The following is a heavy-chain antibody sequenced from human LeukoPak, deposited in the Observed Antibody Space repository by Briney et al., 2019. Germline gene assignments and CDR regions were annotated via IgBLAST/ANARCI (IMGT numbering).Heavy chain of an antibody. J-gene: IGHJ3*02. CDR3: AREGCSSTSCYLTDAFDI. V-gene: IGHV4-59*01. CDR1: GGSLSSYY. Sequence: PSETLSLTCTVSGGSLSSYYWSWIRQPPGKGLEWIGYIYYSGSTNYNPSLKSRVTISVDTSKNQFSLKLSSVTAADTAVYYCAREGCSSTSCYLTDAFDIWGQGTMVTVSS. D-gene: IGHD2-2*01. CDR2: IYYSGST.